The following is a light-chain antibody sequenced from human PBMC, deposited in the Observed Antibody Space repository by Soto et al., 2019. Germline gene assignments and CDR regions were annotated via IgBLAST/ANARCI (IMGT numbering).Light chain of an antibody. CDR3: QVWDSSSEHYV. CDR2: FDS. CDR1: NIGGKS. J-gene: IGLJ1*01. V-gene: IGLV3-21*01. Sequence: SYELTQPPSVSVAPGKTATITCGGNNIGGKSVHWYLQKTGQAPVLVMSFDSDRPSGIPERFSGSNSGNTATLTITRVEAGDEADYYCQVWDSSSEHYVFGSGTQLTVL.